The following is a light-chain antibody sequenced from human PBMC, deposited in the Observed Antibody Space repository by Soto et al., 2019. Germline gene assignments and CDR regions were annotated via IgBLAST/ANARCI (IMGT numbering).Light chain of an antibody. CDR2: DAS. V-gene: IGKV3-11*01. CDR1: QSVNNY. CDR3: QHRSIWPVS. J-gene: IGKJ5*01. Sequence: EIVLTQSPATLSLSPVERATLSCMASQSVNNYLHWYQQKPGQSPRLLIFDASNRATGIPARFSGSGSATDFTLTISSLEPEDSAVYYCQHRSIWPVSFGQGTRLEIK.